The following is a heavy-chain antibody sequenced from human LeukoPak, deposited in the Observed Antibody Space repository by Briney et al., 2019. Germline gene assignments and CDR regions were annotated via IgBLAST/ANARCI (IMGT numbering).Heavy chain of an antibody. J-gene: IGHJ4*02. V-gene: IGHV3-30*18. CDR3: AKDLGYCSGGSCYYFDY. CDR2: ISYDGSNK. Sequence: PGGSLRLSCAASGFTFSSYGMHWVRQAPGKGLEWVAVISYDGSNKYYADSVKGRFTISRDNSKNTLYLQMNSLRAEETAVYYCAKDLGYCSGGSCYYFDYWGQGTLVTVSS. CDR1: GFTFSSYG. D-gene: IGHD2-15*01.